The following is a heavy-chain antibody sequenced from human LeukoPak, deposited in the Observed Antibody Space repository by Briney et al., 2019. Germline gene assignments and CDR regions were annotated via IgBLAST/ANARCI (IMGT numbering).Heavy chain of an antibody. CDR2: ISGSGSST. CDR3: AKVIGARPFDP. J-gene: IGHJ5*02. V-gene: IGHV3-23*01. D-gene: IGHD6-6*01. Sequence: GGSLRLSCTASGFTFSSFAMTWVRQAPGKGLEWVSVISGSGSSTYYADSVKGRFSISRDNSKNTVYLQVNSLRVEDTAIYYCAKVIGARPFDPWGQGTLVTASS. CDR1: GFTFSSFA.